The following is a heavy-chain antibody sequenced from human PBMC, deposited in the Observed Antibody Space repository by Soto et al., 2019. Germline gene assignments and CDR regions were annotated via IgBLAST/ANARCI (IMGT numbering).Heavy chain of an antibody. CDR2: IYYSGST. Sequence: SETLSLTCTVSGGSISSGDYYWSWIRQPPGKGLEWIGYIYYSGSTYYNPSLKSRVTISVDTSKNQFSLKLSSVTAADTAVYYCARDRGYCTNGVCYSYYGMDVWGQGTTVTVSS. J-gene: IGHJ6*02. CDR3: ARDRGYCTNGVCYSYYGMDV. V-gene: IGHV4-30-4*01. D-gene: IGHD2-8*01. CDR1: GGSISSGDYY.